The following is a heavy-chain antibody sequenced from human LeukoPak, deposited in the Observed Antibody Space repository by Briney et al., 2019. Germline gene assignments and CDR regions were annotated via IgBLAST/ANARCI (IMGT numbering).Heavy chain of an antibody. CDR3: AKVHYDSSGYYLRDAFDI. CDR2: IRGSGGST. J-gene: IGHJ3*02. CDR1: GFSFSSYA. V-gene: IGHV3-23*01. D-gene: IGHD3-22*01. Sequence: GGSLRLSCAASGFSFSSYAMSWVRQAPGKGLERVSAIRGSGGSTYYADSVKGRFTISRDNSKNTLYLQMNSLRAEDTAVYYCAKVHYDSSGYYLRDAFDIWGQGTMVTVSS.